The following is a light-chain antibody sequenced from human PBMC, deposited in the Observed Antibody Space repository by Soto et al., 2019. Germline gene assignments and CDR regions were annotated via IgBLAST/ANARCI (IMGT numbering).Light chain of an antibody. J-gene: IGKJ2*01. CDR2: GAS. CDR3: QQYGYSPYT. Sequence: EIMLTQSPGTLSLSPGERVTLSCWASRSVSSRFLAWNQQKPGQAPRVLIYGASSRATGIPARFSGIGSGSDFTLTISRLEHEDFAVYYCQQYGYSPYTCGQGTKLEIK. CDR1: RSVSSRF. V-gene: IGKV3-20*01.